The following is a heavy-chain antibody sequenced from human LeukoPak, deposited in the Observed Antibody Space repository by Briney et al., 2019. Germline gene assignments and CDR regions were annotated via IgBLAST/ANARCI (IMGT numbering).Heavy chain of an antibody. CDR2: IYYSGST. J-gene: IGHJ3*02. CDR1: GDSISTSSYY. D-gene: IGHD3-9*01. CDR3: ALGDYDILTGYLNDAFDI. Sequence: SETLSLTCSVSGDSISTSSYYWGWIRQPPGKGLEWIGTIYYSGSTYYNPSLTSRVTISVDTSKNQFSLKLSSVTAADTAVYYCALGDYDILTGYLNDAFDIWGQGTMVTVSS. V-gene: IGHV4-39*01.